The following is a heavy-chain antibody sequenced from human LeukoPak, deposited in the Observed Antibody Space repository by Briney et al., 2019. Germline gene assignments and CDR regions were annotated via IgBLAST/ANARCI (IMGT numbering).Heavy chain of an antibody. CDR3: AKDSRGYFRPSDY. V-gene: IGHV3-23*01. D-gene: IGHD3-22*01. CDR1: GFTFSSYA. Sequence: GGSLRLSCAASGFTFSSYAMSWVRQAPGKGLEWVSVIIGSGGSTYYADSVKGRFTISRDNSKNTVFLQMNSLRVEDAAVYYCAKDSRGYFRPSDYWGQGTLVTVSS. J-gene: IGHJ4*02. CDR2: IIGSGGST.